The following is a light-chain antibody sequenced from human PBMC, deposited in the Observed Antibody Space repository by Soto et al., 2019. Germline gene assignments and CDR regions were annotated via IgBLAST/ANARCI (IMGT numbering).Light chain of an antibody. CDR3: QQYFDVPFT. Sequence: EIVMTQSPATLSVSPGERATLSCRASQTISTNLAWYQQKPGQAPRLLIFGASTRATGIPARFSGSGSGTDFTLTISSLGAEDVAFYWCQQYFDVPFTFGGGTKVDIK. CDR2: GAS. V-gene: IGKV3-15*01. CDR1: QTISTN. J-gene: IGKJ4*01.